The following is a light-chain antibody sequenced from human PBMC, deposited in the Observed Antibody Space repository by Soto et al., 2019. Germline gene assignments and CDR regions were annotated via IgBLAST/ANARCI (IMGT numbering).Light chain of an antibody. J-gene: IGKJ1*01. V-gene: IGKV3-15*01. CDR1: QSVSSN. CDR2: GAS. CDR3: QQYNNWPPWT. Sequence: EIVMTQSPATLSVSPGERATISCRASQSVSSNLVWYQQKPDQAPRLLIYGASTRATGIPARFTGSGSGTAFTLTISSLQSEDFAVYYCQQYNNWPPWTFGQGTKVEIK.